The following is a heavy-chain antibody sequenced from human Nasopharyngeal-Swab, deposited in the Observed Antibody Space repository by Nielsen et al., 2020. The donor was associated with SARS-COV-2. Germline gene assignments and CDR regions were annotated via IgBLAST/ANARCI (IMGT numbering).Heavy chain of an antibody. CDR3: ARDRRSSSSGLFWFDP. J-gene: IGHJ5*02. CDR1: GGSISSSSYY. V-gene: IGHV4-39*07. CDR2: IYYSGST. D-gene: IGHD6-6*01. Sequence: SETLSLTCTVSGGSISSSSYYWGWIRQPPGKGLEWIGSIYYSGSTYYNPPLKSRVTISVDTSKNQFSLKLSSVTAADTAVYYCARDRRSSSSGLFWFDPWGQGTLVTVSS.